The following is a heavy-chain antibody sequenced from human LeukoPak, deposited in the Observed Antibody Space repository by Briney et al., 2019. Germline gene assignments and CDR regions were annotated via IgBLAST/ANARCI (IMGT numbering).Heavy chain of an antibody. CDR2: ISRTGSYI. CDR3: ARVLETDCRGGSCYSGLDY. V-gene: IGHV3-21*01. Sequence: PGGSLRLSCAASGFIFSSYNMNWVRQAPGRGLEWVSSISRTGSYIYYADSVKGRFTISRDNAQNSLYLQMNSLRVEDTAVYYCARVLETDCRGGSCYSGLDYWGQGTLVTVSS. J-gene: IGHJ4*02. D-gene: IGHD2-15*01. CDR1: GFIFSSYN.